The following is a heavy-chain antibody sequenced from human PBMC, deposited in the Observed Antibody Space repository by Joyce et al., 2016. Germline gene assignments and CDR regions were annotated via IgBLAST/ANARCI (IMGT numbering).Heavy chain of an antibody. Sequence: QVQLVESGGGVVQPGRSLRLSCTASGFTFSRYAMHCVRQAPGKWLEGGAGISYDGSRQYHADSVKGRFTISRDSPKSTLYLQMNSLRVEYTAVYYCAKVSPDGDHPTPTFSNWGQGTLVTVSS. V-gene: IGHV3-30*18. CDR3: AKVSPDGDHPTPTFSN. J-gene: IGHJ4*02. D-gene: IGHD2/OR15-2a*01. CDR1: GFTFSRYA. CDR2: ISYDGSRQ.